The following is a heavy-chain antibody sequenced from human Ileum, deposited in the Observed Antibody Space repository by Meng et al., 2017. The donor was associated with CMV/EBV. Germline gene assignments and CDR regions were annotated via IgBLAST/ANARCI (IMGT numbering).Heavy chain of an antibody. CDR1: GDSIDNLLYL. CDR2: IDNRRDT. Sequence: QLQLQESGQGLVQPSETLSLTCPVAGDSIDNLLYLWGWIRQPPGEGLEWIGTIDNRRDTYYNPSVKGRVTISVDRSKNHFSLNVNSVTAADTAVYYCVRYYHPPGPLVGPWGQGTLVTVSS. J-gene: IGHJ5*02. V-gene: IGHV4-39*02. CDR3: VRYYHPPGPLVGP. D-gene: IGHD3-3*02.